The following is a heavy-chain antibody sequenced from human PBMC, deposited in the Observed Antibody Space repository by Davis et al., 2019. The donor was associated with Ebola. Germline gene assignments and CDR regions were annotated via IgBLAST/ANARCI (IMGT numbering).Heavy chain of an antibody. CDR1: GFTFGSYS. CDR2: ISTSSTYI. CDR3: ARVSYTNGLYYFDY. J-gene: IGHJ4*02. V-gene: IGHV3-21*01. D-gene: IGHD6-19*01. Sequence: PGGSLRLSCAASGFTFGSYSMSWVRQAPGKGLEWVSCISTSSTYIYYADSVKGRFTISRDNAKNSLYLQLNSLRAEDTAVYYCARVSYTNGLYYFDYWGQGTLVTVSS.